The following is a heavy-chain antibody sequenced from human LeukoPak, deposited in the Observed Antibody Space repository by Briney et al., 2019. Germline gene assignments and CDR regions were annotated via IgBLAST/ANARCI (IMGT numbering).Heavy chain of an antibody. Sequence: GESLKISCKGSGYSFTGYWIGWVRQMPGKGLEWMGIIYPGDSDTRYSPSFQGQVTISADKSISTAYLQWSSLKASDTAMYYCARQKKSGIAARPPTDYWGQGTLVTVSS. CDR1: GYSFTGYW. V-gene: IGHV5-51*01. CDR3: ARQKKSGIAARPPTDY. J-gene: IGHJ4*02. CDR2: IYPGDSDT. D-gene: IGHD6-6*01.